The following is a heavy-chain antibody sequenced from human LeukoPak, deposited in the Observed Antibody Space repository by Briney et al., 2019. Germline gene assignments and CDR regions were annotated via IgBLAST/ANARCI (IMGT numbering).Heavy chain of an antibody. Sequence: PSETLSLTCAVYGGSFSGYYWSWIRQPPGKGLEWIGEINHSGSTNYNPSLKSRVTISVDTSKNQFSLKLSSVTAADTAVYYCARSGYSYGYRFDYWGQGTLVTVSS. CDR2: INHSGST. J-gene: IGHJ4*02. V-gene: IGHV4-34*01. CDR1: GGSFSGYY. CDR3: ARSGYSYGYRFDY. D-gene: IGHD5-18*01.